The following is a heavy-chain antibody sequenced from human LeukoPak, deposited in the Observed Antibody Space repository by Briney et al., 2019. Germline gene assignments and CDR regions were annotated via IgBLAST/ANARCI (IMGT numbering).Heavy chain of an antibody. Sequence: PSETLSLTCAVYGESFSYYYWTWIRQPPGKGLEWIGEIDHSGNTNYNPSLKSRVTISVHTSKNQFSLKLSSVTAADTAVYYCARLTGYSSESWFDPWGQGTLVTVSS. D-gene: IGHD3-9*01. CDR3: ARLTGYSSESWFDP. J-gene: IGHJ5*02. V-gene: IGHV4-34*01. CDR1: GESFSYYY. CDR2: IDHSGNT.